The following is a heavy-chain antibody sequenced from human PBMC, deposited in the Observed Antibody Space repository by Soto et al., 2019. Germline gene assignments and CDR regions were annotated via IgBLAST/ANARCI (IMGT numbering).Heavy chain of an antibody. CDR1: GFTFRSYA. V-gene: IGHV3-23*01. Sequence: HPGGSLRLSCAASGFTFRSYAMSWVRQAPGKGLEWVSAISGSGGSTYYAASVKGRFTISRDNSKNTLSLQMSSLRAEDTAVYYCARDGGPTDFNTGGRGPLVTVSS. CDR2: ISGSGGST. J-gene: IGHJ4*02. CDR3: ARDGGPTDFNT. D-gene: IGHD3-16*01.